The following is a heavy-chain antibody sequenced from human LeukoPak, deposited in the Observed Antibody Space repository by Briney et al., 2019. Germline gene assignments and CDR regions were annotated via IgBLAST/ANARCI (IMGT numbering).Heavy chain of an antibody. V-gene: IGHV3-23*01. J-gene: IGHJ4*02. CDR1: GFTFRGYA. CDR3: AKDLSLGSFSYSFDY. D-gene: IGHD2/OR15-2a*01. CDR2: ISGSGGDT. Sequence: GGSLRLSCAASGFTFRGYAMSRVRQAPGKGLEWVSGISGSGGDTYYADSVKGRLTISRDNSKNTLYLQMSSLRAEDTAVYYCAKDLSLGSFSYSFDYWGPGTLVTVSS.